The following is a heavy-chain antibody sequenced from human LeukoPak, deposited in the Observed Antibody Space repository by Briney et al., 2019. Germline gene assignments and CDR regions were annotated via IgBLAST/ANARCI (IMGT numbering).Heavy chain of an antibody. CDR2: IYPGDSNS. CDR3: ARGRIPDAFDI. J-gene: IGHJ3*02. Sequence: GESLKISCKTSGYNFINYWIGWVRQMPGKGLEWMGIIYPGDSNSKYSPSFQGQVTISADKSISTAYLQWSSLKASDTAMYYCARGRIPDAFDIWGQGTMVTVSS. V-gene: IGHV5-51*01. CDR1: GYNFINYW.